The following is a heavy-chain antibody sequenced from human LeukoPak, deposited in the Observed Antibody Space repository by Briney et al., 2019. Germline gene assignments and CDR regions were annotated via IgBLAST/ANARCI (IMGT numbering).Heavy chain of an antibody. CDR1: GFTFSNYW. J-gene: IGHJ4*02. CDR2: IKEDGSER. Sequence: GGSLRLSCAASGFTFSNYWMTWVRQVPGKGLEWVAHIKEDGSERYHVDSVKGRFTISRDNAKDSLYLQMNSLRADDTAVYCCARGGALFTGYCGQGKLVSAS. D-gene: IGHD1-26*01. CDR3: ARGGALFTGY. V-gene: IGHV3-7*03.